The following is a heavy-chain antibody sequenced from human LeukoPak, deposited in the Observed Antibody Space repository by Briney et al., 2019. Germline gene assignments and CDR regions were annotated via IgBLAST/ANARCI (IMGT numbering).Heavy chain of an antibody. Sequence: SETLSLTCTVSGGSISSSSYYWGWIRQPPGTGLEWIGSIYYSGSTYYNPSLKSRVTISVDTSKNQFSLKLSSVTAADTAVYYCARHGDHCSSTSCYPAWGQGTLVTVSS. CDR1: GGSISSSSYY. J-gene: IGHJ5*02. CDR3: ARHGDHCSSTSCYPA. V-gene: IGHV4-39*01. D-gene: IGHD2-2*01. CDR2: IYYSGST.